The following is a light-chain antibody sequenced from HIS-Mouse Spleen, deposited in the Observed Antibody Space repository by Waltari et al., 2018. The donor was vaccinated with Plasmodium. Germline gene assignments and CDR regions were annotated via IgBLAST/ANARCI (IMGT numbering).Light chain of an antibody. CDR2: EDS. J-gene: IGLJ3*02. Sequence: SYELTQPPSVSVSPGQTARITCSGDALPKKYAYWYQRKSGQAPVLVIYEDSKRPSGILERVPGSSSGTMATLTISGSQVEDEADYYGYSTDSSGNHRVFGGGTKLTVL. V-gene: IGLV3-10*01. CDR3: YSTDSSGNHRV. CDR1: ALPKKY.